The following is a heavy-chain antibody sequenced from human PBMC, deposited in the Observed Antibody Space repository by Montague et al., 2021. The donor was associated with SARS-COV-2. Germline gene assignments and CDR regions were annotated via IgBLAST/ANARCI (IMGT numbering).Heavy chain of an antibody. Sequence: SETLSLTCTVSGGSISSYYWSWIRQPPGKGLERIGYIYYSGSTNYNPSLKSRVTISVDTSKNQFSLKLSSVTAAATAASYCARAFPRWLQFAPYFDYWGQGTLVTVSS. D-gene: IGHD5-24*01. V-gene: IGHV4-59*01. CDR1: GGSISSYY. J-gene: IGHJ4*02. CDR2: IYYSGST. CDR3: ARAFPRWLQFAPYFDY.